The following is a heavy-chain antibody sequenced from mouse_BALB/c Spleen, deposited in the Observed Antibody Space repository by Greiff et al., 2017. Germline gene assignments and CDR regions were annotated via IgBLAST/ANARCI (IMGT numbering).Heavy chain of an antibody. CDR2: ISSGGGST. V-gene: IGHV5-12-1*01. J-gene: IGHJ3*01. CDR1: GFAFSSYD. D-gene: IGHD2-12*01. CDR3: AVYDEAFAY. Sequence: EVKVVESGGGLVKPGGSLNLSCAASGFAFSSYDMSWVRQTPEKRLEWVAYISSGGGSTYYPDTVKGRFTISRDNAKNTLYLQMSILKSEDTAMYYCAVYDEAFAYWGQGTLVTVSA.